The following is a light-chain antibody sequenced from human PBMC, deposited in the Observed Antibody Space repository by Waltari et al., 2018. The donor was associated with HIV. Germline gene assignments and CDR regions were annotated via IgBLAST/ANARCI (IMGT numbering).Light chain of an antibody. J-gene: IGLJ2*01. V-gene: IGLV9-49*01. CDR3: GADHGSGSNFVVV. Sequence: QPVLTQPPSASASLGASVTLTCTLSSGPSNHKLDWYQQSHGKGPRFVMRVGTGGIVGSKGDGIPDRFSVLGSGLNRYLTIKNIQEEDESDYHCGADHGSGSNFVVVFGGGTKLTVL. CDR1: SGPSNHK. CDR2: VGTGGIVG.